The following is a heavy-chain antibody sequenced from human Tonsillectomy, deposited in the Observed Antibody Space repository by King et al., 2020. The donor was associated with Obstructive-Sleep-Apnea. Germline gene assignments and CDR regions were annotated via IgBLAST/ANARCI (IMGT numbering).Heavy chain of an antibody. V-gene: IGHV4-34*01. CDR1: GGSFSGYY. CDR2: INHSGST. J-gene: IGHJ4*02. Sequence: VQLQQWGAGLLKPSETLSLTCAVYGGSFSGYYWSWIRQPPGKGLEWIGEINHSGSTNYNPSLKSRVTISVDTSKNQFSLKLSSVTAADTAVYYCARGRPMISFDYWGQGTLVTVSS. D-gene: IGHD3-22*01. CDR3: ARGRPMISFDY.